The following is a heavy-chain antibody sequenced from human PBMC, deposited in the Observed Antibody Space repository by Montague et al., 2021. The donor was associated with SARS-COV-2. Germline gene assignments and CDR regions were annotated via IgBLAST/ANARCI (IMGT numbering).Heavy chain of an antibody. V-gene: IGHV4-61*01. J-gene: IGHJ6*02. CDR1: GGSVSSGSYY. CDR2: IYYSGST. Sequence: SETLSLTCIVSGGSVSSGSYYWSWIRQPPGKGLERIGYIYYSGSTNYNPSLKSRVTISVDTSKNQFSLKLSSVTAADTAVYYCARDPWRITIFGVVTRYGMDVWGQGTTVTVSS. CDR3: ARDPWRITIFGVVTRYGMDV. D-gene: IGHD3-3*01.